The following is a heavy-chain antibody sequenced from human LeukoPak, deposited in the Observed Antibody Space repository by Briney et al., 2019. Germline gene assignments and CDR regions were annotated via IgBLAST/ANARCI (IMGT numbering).Heavy chain of an antibody. CDR1: GYTFTSYA. Sequence: ASVKVSCKASGYTFTSYAMHWVRQAPGQRLEWMGWINAGNGNTKYSQKFQGRVTITRDTSASTAYMELSSLRSEDTAVYYCARRVSGSGWRRAFDIWGQGTMVTVSS. CDR2: INAGNGNT. D-gene: IGHD6-19*01. CDR3: ARRVSGSGWRRAFDI. V-gene: IGHV1-3*01. J-gene: IGHJ3*02.